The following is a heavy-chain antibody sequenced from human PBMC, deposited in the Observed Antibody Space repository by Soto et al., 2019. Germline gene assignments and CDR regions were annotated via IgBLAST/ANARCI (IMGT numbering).Heavy chain of an antibody. CDR2: IIPILGIA. J-gene: IGHJ4*02. D-gene: IGHD6-19*01. Sequence: QVQLVQSGAEVKKPGSSVKVSCKASGGTFSSYTISWVRQAPGQGLEWMGRIIPILGIANYAQKFQGRVTDTADKITSTGYQELSRLRSEDTAVYFRARDSSGWERGDHWGQGTLVTVSS. CDR1: GGTFSSYT. V-gene: IGHV1-69*08. CDR3: ARDSSGWERGDH.